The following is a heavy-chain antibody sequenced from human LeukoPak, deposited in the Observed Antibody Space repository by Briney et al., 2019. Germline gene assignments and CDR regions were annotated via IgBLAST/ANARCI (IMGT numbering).Heavy chain of an antibody. CDR3: ARFLDYYGSKGEYYFDY. CDR1: GGSISNYY. V-gene: IGHV4-4*07. J-gene: IGHJ4*02. D-gene: IGHD3-10*01. Sequence: SETLSLTCTVSGGSISNYYWSWIRQPPGKGLEWIGRLYNSGGINYNPSLKSRVTMSVDTSKNQFSLKLRSVTAADTAVYYCARFLDYYGSKGEYYFDYWGQGTLVTVSS. CDR2: LYNSGGI.